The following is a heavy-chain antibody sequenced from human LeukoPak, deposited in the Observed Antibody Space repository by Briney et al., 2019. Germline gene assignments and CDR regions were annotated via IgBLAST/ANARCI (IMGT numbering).Heavy chain of an antibody. CDR3: AKSGSHEYFQH. CDR2: INHSGST. V-gene: IGHV4-34*01. CDR1: GGSFSGYY. D-gene: IGHD1-26*01. J-gene: IGHJ1*01. Sequence: PSETLSLTCAVHGGSFSGYYWSWIRQPPGKGLEWIGEINHSGSTNYNPSLKSRVTISVDTSKNQFSLKLSSVTAADTAVYYCAKSGSHEYFQHWGQGTLVTVSS.